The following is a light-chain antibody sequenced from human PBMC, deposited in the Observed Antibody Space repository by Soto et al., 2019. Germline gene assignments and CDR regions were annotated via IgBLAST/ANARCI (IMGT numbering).Light chain of an antibody. J-gene: IGKJ4*02. CDR1: QSISDT. V-gene: IGKV3-20*01. Sequence: EIVLTQSPGTLSVSPGGRATLSCRASQSISDTLAWYQQKPGQAPRLLIYGASRRATGFPARFSGSGSGTDFTLTISRLEPEDFALYYCQQYGSSVQFGGGTKVDIK. CDR3: QQYGSSVQ. CDR2: GAS.